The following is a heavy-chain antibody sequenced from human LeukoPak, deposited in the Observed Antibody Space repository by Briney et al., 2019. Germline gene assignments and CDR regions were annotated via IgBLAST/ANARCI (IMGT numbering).Heavy chain of an antibody. V-gene: IGHV3-30*04. CDR1: GFTFSTYA. CDR2: ISYDGSNK. Sequence: GGSLRLSCAASGFTFSTYAMHWVRQAPGKALEWVAVISYDGSNKNYADSVKGRFTISRDNSKNTLYLQMNSLRTEDTAVYYCARFPTGFDYWGQGTLVTVSS. D-gene: IGHD3-9*01. CDR3: ARFPTGFDY. J-gene: IGHJ4*02.